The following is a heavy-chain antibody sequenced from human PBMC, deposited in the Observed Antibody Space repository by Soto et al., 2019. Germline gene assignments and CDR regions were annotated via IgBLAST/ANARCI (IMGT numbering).Heavy chain of an antibody. V-gene: IGHV3-21*01. J-gene: IGHJ4*02. Sequence: EVQLVESGGGLVKPGGSLRLSCAASGFTFSSYSMNWVRQAPGKGLEWVSSISSSSSYIYYADSVKGRFTISRDNAKNSLYLQMNSLRAEDTVVYYCAREREIAARLKYFDYWGQGTLVTVSS. CDR2: ISSSSSYI. CDR3: AREREIAARLKYFDY. D-gene: IGHD6-6*01. CDR1: GFTFSSYS.